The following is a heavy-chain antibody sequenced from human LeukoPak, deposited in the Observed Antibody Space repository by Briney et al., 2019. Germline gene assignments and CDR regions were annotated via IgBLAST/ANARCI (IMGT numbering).Heavy chain of an antibody. D-gene: IGHD3-3*01. CDR1: GFTFSSYA. V-gene: IGHV3-23*01. Sequence: GGSLRLSCAASGFTFSSYAMSWVRQAPGKGLEWVSAISGSGGSTYYADSVKGRFTISRDNSKNTLYLQMNSLRAEDTAVYYCAKDRRIFGVVIWHFDYWGQGTLVTVSS. CDR3: AKDRRIFGVVIWHFDY. J-gene: IGHJ4*02. CDR2: ISGSGGST.